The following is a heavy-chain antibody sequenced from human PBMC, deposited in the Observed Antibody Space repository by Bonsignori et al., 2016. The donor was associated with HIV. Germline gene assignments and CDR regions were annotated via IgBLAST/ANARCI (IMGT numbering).Heavy chain of an antibody. D-gene: IGHD2-2*01. J-gene: IGHJ4*02. V-gene: IGHV3-64*01. Sequence: GESLKISCAASGFTFSSYAMHWVRQAPGKGLEYVSAISSNGGSTYYANSVKGRFTISRDNSKNTVYLQMGSLRAEDMAVYYCATWCSSTSCYCYWGQGTLVTVSS. CDR3: ATWCSSTSCYCY. CDR1: GFTFSSYA. CDR2: ISSNGGST.